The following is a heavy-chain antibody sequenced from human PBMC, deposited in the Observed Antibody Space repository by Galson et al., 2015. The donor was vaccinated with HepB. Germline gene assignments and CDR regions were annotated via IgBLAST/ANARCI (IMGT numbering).Heavy chain of an antibody. CDR2: IIPILGIA. Sequence: SVKVSCKASGGTFSSYAISWVRQAPGQGLEWMGRIIPILGIANYAQKFQGRVTITADKSTSTAYMELSSLRSEDTAVYYCASLAGTVPIGDAFDIWGQGTMVTVSS. V-gene: IGHV1-69*04. CDR3: ASLAGTVPIGDAFDI. J-gene: IGHJ3*02. D-gene: IGHD1-1*01. CDR1: GGTFSSYA.